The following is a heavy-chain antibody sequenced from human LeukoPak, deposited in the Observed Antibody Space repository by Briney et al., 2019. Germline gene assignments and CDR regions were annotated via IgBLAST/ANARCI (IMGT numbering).Heavy chain of an antibody. Sequence: SETLSLTCAVYGGSFSGYYWSWIRQPPGKGLEWIGEINHSGSTNYNPSLKSRVTISVDTSKNQFSLKLSSVTAADTAVYYCARGVIVVVITHFDYWGQGTLVTVS. CDR3: ARGVIVVVITHFDY. J-gene: IGHJ4*02. D-gene: IGHD3-22*01. V-gene: IGHV4-34*01. CDR2: INHSGST. CDR1: GGSFSGYY.